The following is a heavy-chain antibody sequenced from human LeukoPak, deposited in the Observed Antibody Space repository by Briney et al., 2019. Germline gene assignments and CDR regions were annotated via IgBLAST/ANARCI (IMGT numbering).Heavy chain of an antibody. Sequence: SGTLSLTCAVSGGSISSRNWWSWVRQPPGKGLEWIGSIYYSGSTYYNPSLKSRVTISVDTSKNQFSLKLSSVTAADTAVYYCARLSGGSCCSHFDYWGQGTLVTVSS. CDR1: GGSISSRNW. V-gene: IGHV4-4*02. CDR2: IYYSGST. J-gene: IGHJ4*02. D-gene: IGHD2-15*01. CDR3: ARLSGGSCCSHFDY.